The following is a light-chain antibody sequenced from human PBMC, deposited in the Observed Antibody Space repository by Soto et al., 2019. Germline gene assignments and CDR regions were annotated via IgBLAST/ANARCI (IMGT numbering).Light chain of an antibody. CDR1: PSVSNNY. V-gene: IGKV3-20*01. J-gene: IGKJ1*01. CDR2: GAS. CDR3: QQYGSSGT. Sequence: IVMTQSPATLSVSPWERATLSCRASPSVSNNYLAWYQQKPGQAPRLLIYGASSRATGIPDRFSGSGSGTVFTLTISRLEPEDFAVYYCQQYGSSGTFGQGTKVDIK.